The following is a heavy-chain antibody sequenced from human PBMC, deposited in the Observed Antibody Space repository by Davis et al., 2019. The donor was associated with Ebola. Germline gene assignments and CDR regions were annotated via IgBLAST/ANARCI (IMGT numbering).Heavy chain of an antibody. CDR2: ISGSGDET. CDR3: VRAGPYYLAY. Sequence: PGGSLRLSCAASGFTFSGSAMGWVRQAPGKGLECVSSISGSGDETLYADSVKGRFTISRDNSKNTLFLQMNSLRADDTAVYYCVRAGPYYLAYWGQGTLAPVSS. J-gene: IGHJ4*02. CDR1: GFTFSGSA. V-gene: IGHV3-23*01.